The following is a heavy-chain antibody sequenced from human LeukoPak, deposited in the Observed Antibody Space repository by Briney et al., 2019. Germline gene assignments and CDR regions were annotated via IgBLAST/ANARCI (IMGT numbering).Heavy chain of an antibody. CDR1: GFTFSSYG. CDR3: TRIPSSTSSWYYFDY. CDR2: IWDDGSNK. J-gene: IGHJ4*02. V-gene: IGHV3-33*01. Sequence: GGSLRLSCAVSGFTFSSYGMHWVRQAPGKGLEWVAVIWDDGSNKYYADSVKGRFTIARDNSKNTLYLQMNSLRADDTAVYYCTRIPSSTSSWYYFDYWGQGTLVTVSS. D-gene: IGHD6-13*01.